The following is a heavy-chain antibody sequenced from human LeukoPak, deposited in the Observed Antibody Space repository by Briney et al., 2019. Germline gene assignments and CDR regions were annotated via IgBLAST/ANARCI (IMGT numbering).Heavy chain of an antibody. D-gene: IGHD3-10*01. CDR2: ISYDGSNK. CDR1: GFTLNSYA. Sequence: PGGSLRLSCAVSGFTLNSYAIHWIRQAPGKGLEWVAVISYDGSNKYYADSVKGRFTISRDTSKNTLYLQMNSLRAEDTAVYYCARGGVRGLIISHYWYFDLWGRGTLVTVSS. V-gene: IGHV3-30-3*01. CDR3: ARGGVRGLIISHYWYFDL. J-gene: IGHJ2*01.